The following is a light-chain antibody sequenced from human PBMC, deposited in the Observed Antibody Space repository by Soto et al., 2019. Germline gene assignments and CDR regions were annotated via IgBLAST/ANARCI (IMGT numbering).Light chain of an antibody. CDR2: AAS. CDR3: QQSYSTLYT. J-gene: IGKJ2*01. CDR1: QSISRY. Sequence: DIQMTQSPSSLSASVGDRVTITCRASQSISRYLSWYQHKPGKAPKLLIYAASSLQSGVPLRFSGSGSGTDFTLTIRSLQPEDFATYYCQQSYSTLYTFGQGTKLEIK. V-gene: IGKV1-39*01.